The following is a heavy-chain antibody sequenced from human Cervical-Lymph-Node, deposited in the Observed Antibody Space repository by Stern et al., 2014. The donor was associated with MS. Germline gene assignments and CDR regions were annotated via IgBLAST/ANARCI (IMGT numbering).Heavy chain of an antibody. CDR3: ARDSSSTSSYYYYAMDV. CDR2: ITAYNGNT. CDR1: GYTFTTYG. Sequence: VQLVESGVEVKKPGASVKASCKASGYTFTTYGISWVRQAPGQGLEWMGWITAYNGNTNYAQNLQGRVTMTTDTSTSTAYMELRSLRSDDTAVYYCARDSSSTSSYYYYAMDVWGQGTTVTVSS. J-gene: IGHJ6*02. V-gene: IGHV1-18*04. D-gene: IGHD2-2*01.